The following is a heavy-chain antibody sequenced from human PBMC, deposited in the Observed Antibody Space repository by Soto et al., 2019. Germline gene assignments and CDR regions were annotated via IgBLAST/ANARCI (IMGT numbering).Heavy chain of an antibody. J-gene: IGHJ6*02. CDR1: GYTFTSYG. Sequence: GASVKVSCKASGYTFTSYGISWVRQAPGQGLEWMGWISAYNGSTKYAQKLQGRVTMTRDTSTSTAYMELSRLRSDDTAVYYCAAHLHTTYGMDVWGQGTTVTVSS. V-gene: IGHV1-18*01. CDR3: AAHLHTTYGMDV. CDR2: ISAYNGST. D-gene: IGHD1-1*01.